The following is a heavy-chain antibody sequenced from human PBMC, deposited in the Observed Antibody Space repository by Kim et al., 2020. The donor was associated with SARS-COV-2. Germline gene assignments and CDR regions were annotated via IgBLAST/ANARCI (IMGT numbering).Heavy chain of an antibody. Sequence: GGSLRLSCEASGFTLTNYWMNWVRQGPGKGLVWVSRSNSDGSVTHYADSVKGRFTISRDNAKNTLFLQLNSLGVEDTAIYYCARGSFQQGFDPWGQGTLGTVSS. CDR2: SNSDGSVT. J-gene: IGHJ5*02. CDR3: ARGSFQQGFDP. CDR1: GFTLTNYW. V-gene: IGHV3-74*01. D-gene: IGHD6-13*01.